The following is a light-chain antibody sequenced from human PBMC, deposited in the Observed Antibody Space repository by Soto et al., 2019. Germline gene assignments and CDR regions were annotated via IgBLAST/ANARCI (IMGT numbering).Light chain of an antibody. V-gene: IGLV2-11*01. CDR1: SSDVGGYND. CDR2: DVS. J-gene: IGLJ1*01. Sequence: QSALTQPRSVSGSPGQSVTISCTGTSSDVGGYNDVSWYQQHPGKAPKLMVYDVSKRPSGVPDRFSGSKSGNTASLTISGLQAEDAADYYCCSYAGSCTYVVGTRTKVTVL. CDR3: CSYAGSCTYV.